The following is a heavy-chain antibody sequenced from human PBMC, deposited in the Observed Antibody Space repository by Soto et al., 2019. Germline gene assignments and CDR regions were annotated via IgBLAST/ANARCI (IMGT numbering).Heavy chain of an antibody. J-gene: IGHJ6*02. D-gene: IGHD2-15*01. CDR3: ARGCSGGSCLYYYYGMDV. Sequence: GGSLRLSCAASGFTFSSYSMNWVRQAPGKGLEWVSYISSSSSTIYYADSVKGRFTISRDNAKNSLYLQMNSLRDEDTAVYYCARGCSGGSCLYYYYGMDVWGQGTTVTVSS. CDR1: GFTFSSYS. V-gene: IGHV3-48*02. CDR2: ISSSSSTI.